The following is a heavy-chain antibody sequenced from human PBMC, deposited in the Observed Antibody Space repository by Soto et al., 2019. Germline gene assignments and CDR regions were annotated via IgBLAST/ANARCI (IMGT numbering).Heavy chain of an antibody. CDR2: IYYSGST. CDR1: GGSISSYY. D-gene: IGHD4-4*01. V-gene: IGHV4-59*08. CDR3: ARRPSYSNYHYFHY. J-gene: IGHJ4*02. Sequence: PSETLSLTCTVSGGSISSYYWSWIRQPPGKGLEWIGYIYYSGSTNYNPSLKSRVTISVDTSKNQFSLKLSSVTAADTAVYYCARRPSYSNYHYFHYWGQGTLVTVSS.